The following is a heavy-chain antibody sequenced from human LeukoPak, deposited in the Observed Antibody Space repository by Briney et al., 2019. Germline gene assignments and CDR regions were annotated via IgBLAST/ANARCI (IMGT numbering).Heavy chain of an antibody. CDR3: ARKGNAFDF. CDR1: GFTFSSYW. Sequence: GGSLRLSCAASGFTFSSYWMTWVRQAPGKGLEWVANIKLDVSETYYVDSVRGRFTISRDNTKNSLYLQMDSLRAEDTAVYYCARKGNAFDFWGQGQWSPSLQ. J-gene: IGHJ3*01. D-gene: IGHD3-10*01. V-gene: IGHV3-7*01. CDR2: IKLDVSET.